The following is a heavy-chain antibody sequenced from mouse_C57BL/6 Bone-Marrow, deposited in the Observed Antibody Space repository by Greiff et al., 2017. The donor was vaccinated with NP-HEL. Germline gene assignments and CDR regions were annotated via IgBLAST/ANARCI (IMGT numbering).Heavy chain of an antibody. CDR3: ARLTTTVVFDY. V-gene: IGHV5-15*01. CDR1: GFTFSDYG. J-gene: IGHJ2*01. D-gene: IGHD1-1*01. Sequence: DVMLVESGGGLVQPGGSLKLSCAASGFTFSDYGMAWVRQAPRKGPEWVAFISNLAYSIYYADTVTGRFTISRENAKNTLYLEMSSLRSEDTAMYYCARLTTTVVFDYWGQGTTLTVSS. CDR2: ISNLAYSI.